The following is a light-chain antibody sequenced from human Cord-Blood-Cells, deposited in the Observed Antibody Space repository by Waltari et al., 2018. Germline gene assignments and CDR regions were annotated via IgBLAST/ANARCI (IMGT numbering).Light chain of an antibody. CDR2: EDS. V-gene: IGLV3-9*01. Sequence: SYELTQPLSVSVALGQTARITRGGNNIGSKNVHWYRQKPGQAAMLVIYEDSNRPSGIPERFSGSNSGNAATLTISRAQAGDEADYYCQVWDSRTAWVFGGGTKLTVL. CDR3: QVWDSRTAWV. J-gene: IGLJ3*02. CDR1: NIGSKN.